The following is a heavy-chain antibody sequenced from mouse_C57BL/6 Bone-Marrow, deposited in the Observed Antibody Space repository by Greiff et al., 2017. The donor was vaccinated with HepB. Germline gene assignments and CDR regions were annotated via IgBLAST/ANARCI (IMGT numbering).Heavy chain of an antibody. V-gene: IGHV3-6*01. CDR2: ISYDGSN. CDR3: ARRFLYYGNYDWYFDV. D-gene: IGHD2-1*01. J-gene: IGHJ1*03. CDR1: GYSITSGYY. Sequence: ESGPGLVKPSQSLSLTCSVPGYSITSGYYWNWIRQFPGNKLEWMGYISYDGSNNYNPSLKNRISITRDTSKNQFFLKLNSVTTEDTATYYCARRFLYYGNYDWYFDVWGTGTTVTVSS.